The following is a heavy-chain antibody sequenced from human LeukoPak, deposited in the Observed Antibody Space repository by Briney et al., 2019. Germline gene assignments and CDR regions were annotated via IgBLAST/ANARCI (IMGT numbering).Heavy chain of an antibody. CDR3: TRDPHALDF. Sequence: PGGSLRLSCAASGFTFSSYSMNWVRQAPGKGLEWISYIRREGSRIYYADSVEGRFIISRDNAKNSLYLQMDSLRVEDTAVYYCTRDPHALDFWGQGTLVTVSS. V-gene: IGHV3-21*05. CDR1: GFTFSSYS. CDR2: IRREGSRI. J-gene: IGHJ4*02.